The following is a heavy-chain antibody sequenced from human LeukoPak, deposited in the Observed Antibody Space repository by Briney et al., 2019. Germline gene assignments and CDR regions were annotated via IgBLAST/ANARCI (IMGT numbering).Heavy chain of an antibody. V-gene: IGHV1-24*01. CDR1: GYSLTALS. CDR2: FDPEVGKT. Sequence: RAASVKVSCKVSGYSLTALSMHWVRQAPGKGLEWMGGFDPEVGKTMYAEKLDGRLTVTDDTSTDTAYMQLSSLRLEDTAVYYCARDVGASAFDIWGQGTMVTVSS. CDR3: ARDVGASAFDI. D-gene: IGHD1-26*01. J-gene: IGHJ3*02.